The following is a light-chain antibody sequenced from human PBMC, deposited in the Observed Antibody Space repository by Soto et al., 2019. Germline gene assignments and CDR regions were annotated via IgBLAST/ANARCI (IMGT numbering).Light chain of an antibody. Sequence: EIVLTQYPATLSLSPGQITTLSCRASKSVSSYLAWYNQKPGQAPRLLIYDASNRATGIPARFSGSGSGTDFALTISSLEPEDFAVYYCQQRSNWPRGYTFGQGTKLEIK. CDR3: QQRSNWPRGYT. J-gene: IGKJ2*01. CDR2: DAS. V-gene: IGKV3-11*01. CDR1: KSVSSY.